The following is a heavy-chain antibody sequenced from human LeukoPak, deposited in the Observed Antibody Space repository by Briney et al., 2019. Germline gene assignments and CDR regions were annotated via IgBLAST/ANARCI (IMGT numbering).Heavy chain of an antibody. J-gene: IGHJ4*02. CDR3: ARAQNFGDLDS. D-gene: IGHD4-17*01. Sequence: ASVKVSCKTSGYTFNTYAINWVRQAPGQGLEWMGWINTNTGNPTYAQGFTGRFVFSLDTSVRMAYLQISSLKAEDTAVYYCARAQNFGDLDSWGQGTLVTVSS. CDR2: INTNTGNP. CDR1: GYTFNTYA. V-gene: IGHV7-4-1*04.